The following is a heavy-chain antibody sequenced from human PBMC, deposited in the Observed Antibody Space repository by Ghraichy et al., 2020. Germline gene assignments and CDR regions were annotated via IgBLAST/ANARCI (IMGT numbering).Heavy chain of an antibody. V-gene: IGHV5-51*01. CDR1: GYSFTSYW. CDR2: IYPGDSDT. Sequence: GGSLRLSCKGSGYSFTSYWIGWVRQMPGKGLEWMGIIYPGDSDTRYSPSFQGQVTISADKSISTAYLQWSSLKASDTAMYYCARTDWNSDWYFDLWGRGTLVTVSS. CDR3: ARTDWNSDWYFDL. J-gene: IGHJ2*01. D-gene: IGHD2-21*02.